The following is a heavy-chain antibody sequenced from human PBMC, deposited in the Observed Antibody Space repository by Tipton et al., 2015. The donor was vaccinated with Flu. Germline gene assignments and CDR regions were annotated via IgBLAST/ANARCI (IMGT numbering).Heavy chain of an antibody. CDR3: VRLFSGTYHIDY. J-gene: IGHJ4*02. V-gene: IGHV1-18*01. D-gene: IGHD1-26*01. CDR1: GYTFTSYG. Sequence: QVQLVQSGAEVKKPGASVKVSCKASGYTFTSYGISWVRQAPGQGLEWMGWISAYNGNTNYAQKLQGRVTLTRDTSLSTAYMELSSLRSDDTAFNYCVRLFSGTYHIDYWGQGTLVTVSS. CDR2: ISAYNGNT.